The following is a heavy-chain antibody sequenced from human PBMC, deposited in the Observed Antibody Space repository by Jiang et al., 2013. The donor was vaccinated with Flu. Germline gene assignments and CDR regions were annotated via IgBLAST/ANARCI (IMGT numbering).Heavy chain of an antibody. V-gene: IGHV4-59*02. CDR1: GDSVSSFY. CDR2: ISYSGSA. CDR3: AIGIFGESLGY. J-gene: IGHJ4*02. Sequence: PGLVKPSETLSLTCAVSGDSVSSFYWSWIRQPPGKGLEWIGYISYSGSANYNPSPKSRVTLSVDTSKNQFSLRLTSVTAADTAVYYCAIGIFGESLGYWGRGTLVT. D-gene: IGHD3-10*01.